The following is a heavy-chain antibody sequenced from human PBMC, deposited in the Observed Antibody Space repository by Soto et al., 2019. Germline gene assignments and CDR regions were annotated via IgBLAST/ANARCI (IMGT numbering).Heavy chain of an antibody. CDR2: ISGSGGST. D-gene: IGHD6-25*01. V-gene: IGHV3-23*01. J-gene: IGHJ6*02. CDR1: GFTFSSYA. Sequence: GGSLRLSCAASGFTFSSYAMSWVRQAPGKGLEWVSAISGSGGSTYYADSVKGRFTISRDNSKNTLYLQMNSLRAEDTAVYYCAALPLGSYYYYYGMDVWGQGTTVTVS. CDR3: AALPLGSYYYYYGMDV.